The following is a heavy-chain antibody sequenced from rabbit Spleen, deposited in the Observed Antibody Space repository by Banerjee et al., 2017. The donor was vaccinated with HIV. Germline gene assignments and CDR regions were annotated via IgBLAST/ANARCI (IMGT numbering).Heavy chain of an antibody. CDR1: KFSFNSGYD. CDR3: ARDLVGVIGWNFGW. J-gene: IGHJ4*01. CDR2: VYAGSSGST. D-gene: IGHD1-1*01. V-gene: IGHV1S40*01. Sequence: QSLEESGGGLVKPGASLTLTCKASKFSFNSGYDMCWVRQAPGKGLEWIACVYAGSSGSTYSATWAKGRFTVSKTSSTTVTLQMTSLTAADRATYFCARDLVGVIGWNFGWWGPGTLVTVS.